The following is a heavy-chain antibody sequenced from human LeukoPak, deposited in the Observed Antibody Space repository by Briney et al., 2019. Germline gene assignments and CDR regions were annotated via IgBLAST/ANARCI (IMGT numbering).Heavy chain of an antibody. CDR2: ISYDGSNK. CDR3: AREINVEYSSSPGFDY. CDR1: GFTFSSYA. Sequence: GGSPRLSCAASGFTFSSYAMHWVRQAPGKGLEWVAVISYDGSNKYYADSVKGRFTISRDNSKNTLYLQMNGLRAEDTAVYYCAREINVEYSSSPGFDYWGQGTLVTVSS. D-gene: IGHD6-6*01. J-gene: IGHJ4*02. V-gene: IGHV3-30-3*01.